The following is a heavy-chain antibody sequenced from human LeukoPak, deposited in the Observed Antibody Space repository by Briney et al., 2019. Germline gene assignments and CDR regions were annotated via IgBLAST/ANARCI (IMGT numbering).Heavy chain of an antibody. V-gene: IGHV3-49*04. CDR2: ITSKAYGGTT. Sequence: GGSLRLSCATSGLNFEDYAMNWVRQAPGKGLEWVGLITSKAYGGTTELAASVKGRFSISRDESKPIVYLEMNSLKIEDTGVYYCTRGVERGGSCWGGDSWGQGTQVTVSS. CDR1: GLNFEDYA. J-gene: IGHJ4*02. CDR3: TRGVERGGSCWGGDS. D-gene: IGHD2-15*01.